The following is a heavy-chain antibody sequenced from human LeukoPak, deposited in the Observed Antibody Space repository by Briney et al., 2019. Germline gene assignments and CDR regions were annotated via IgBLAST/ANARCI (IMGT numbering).Heavy chain of an antibody. D-gene: IGHD2-2*02. J-gene: IGHJ3*02. CDR3: AKDWGYCSSTSCYKEDAFDI. CDR2: ISGSGGST. CDR1: GFTFSSYA. Sequence: PGGSLRLSCAASGFTFSSYAMSWVRQAPGKGLEWVSAISGSGGSTYYADSVKGRFTISRDNSKNTLYLQMNSLRAEDTAVYYCAKDWGYCSSTSCYKEDAFDIWSQGTMVTVSS. V-gene: IGHV3-23*01.